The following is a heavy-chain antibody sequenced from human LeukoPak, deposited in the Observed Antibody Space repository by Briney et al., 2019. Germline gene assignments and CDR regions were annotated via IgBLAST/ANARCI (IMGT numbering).Heavy chain of an antibody. V-gene: IGHV4-59*12. CDR1: GGSISSYY. CDR2: IYYSGST. J-gene: IGHJ5*02. CDR3: ARCITIFGVVIMTSWFDP. D-gene: IGHD3-3*01. Sequence: SETLSLTCTVSGGSISSYYWSWIRQPPGKGLEWIGYIYYSGSTNYNPSLKSRVTISVDTSKNQFSLKLSSVTAADTAVYYCARCITIFGVVIMTSWFDPWGQGTLVTVSS.